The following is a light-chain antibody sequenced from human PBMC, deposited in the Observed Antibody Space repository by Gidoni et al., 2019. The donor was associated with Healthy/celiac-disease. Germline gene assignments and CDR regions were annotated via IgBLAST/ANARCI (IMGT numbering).Light chain of an antibody. CDR2: AAS. V-gene: IGKV1-NL1*01. J-gene: IGKJ1*01. CDR1: PGISNS. Sequence: DIQNTQSPSSLSASVGDRVTITCRLSPGISNSLASYQQKPGKAPKLLLYAASRLEGGVPSTLSGSGSGTDYTLTNSSLHAEDCATYYCQQYYSTPFTFGQGTKVEIK. CDR3: QQYYSTPFT.